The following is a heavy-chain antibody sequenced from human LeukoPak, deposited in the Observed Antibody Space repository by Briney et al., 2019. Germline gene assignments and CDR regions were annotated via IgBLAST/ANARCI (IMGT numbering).Heavy chain of an antibody. J-gene: IGHJ6*02. Sequence: GGSLRLSCAASGFTFSSYGMHWVRQAPGKGLGWVAVIWYDGSNKYYADSVKGRFTISRDNSKNTLYLQMNSLRAEDTAVYYCARGAYYDILTGYSYYGMDVWGQGTTVTVSS. V-gene: IGHV3-33*01. D-gene: IGHD3-9*01. CDR1: GFTFSSYG. CDR3: ARGAYYDILTGYSYYGMDV. CDR2: IWYDGSNK.